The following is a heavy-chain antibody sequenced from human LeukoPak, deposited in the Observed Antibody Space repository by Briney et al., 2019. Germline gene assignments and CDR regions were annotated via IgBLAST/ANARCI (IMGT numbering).Heavy chain of an antibody. D-gene: IGHD3-16*01. CDR1: GGSISSGSYY. CDR3: ARDRLRRFIVPGWFDP. V-gene: IGHV4-61*02. Sequence: SETLSLTCTVSGGSISSGSYYWSWIRQPAGKGLEWIGRIYTSGSTNYNPSLKSRVTISVDTSKNQFSLKLSSVTAADTAVYYCARDRLRRFIVPGWFDPWGQGTLVTVSS. J-gene: IGHJ5*02. CDR2: IYTSGST.